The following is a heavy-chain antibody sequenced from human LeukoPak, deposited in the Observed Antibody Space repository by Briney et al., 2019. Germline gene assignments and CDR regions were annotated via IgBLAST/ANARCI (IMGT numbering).Heavy chain of an antibody. CDR3: AKDIAPIAVAGADY. V-gene: IGHV3-9*01. Sequence: GGSLRLSCAASGFTFSNAYMNWVRQAPGKGLEWVSGISWNSGSIGYADSVKGRFTISRDNAKNSLYLQMNSLRAEDTALYYCAKDIAPIAVAGADYWGQGTLVTVSS. CDR1: GFTFSNAY. D-gene: IGHD6-19*01. J-gene: IGHJ4*02. CDR2: ISWNSGSI.